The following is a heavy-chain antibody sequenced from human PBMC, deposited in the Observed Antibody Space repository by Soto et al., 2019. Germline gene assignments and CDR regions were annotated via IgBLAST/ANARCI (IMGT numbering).Heavy chain of an antibody. CDR2: IYYGGST. CDR1: GGSLRSYY. CDR3: ARGRYPTDMDV. D-gene: IGHD3-9*01. J-gene: IGHJ6*02. Sequence: PSDTLSLTCTVSGGSLRSYYKTWIRQSPGKGLEYIGYIYYGGSTKYNPSLQSRVTMSLDTSRNQFSLKLSSVTAADTAVYYCARGRYPTDMDVWGQGTTVTFSS. V-gene: IGHV4-59*01.